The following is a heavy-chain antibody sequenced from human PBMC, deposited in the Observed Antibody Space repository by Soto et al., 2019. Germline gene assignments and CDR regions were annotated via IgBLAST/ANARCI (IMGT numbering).Heavy chain of an antibody. J-gene: IGHJ4*02. Sequence: GGSLRLSCAASGFTFSSYGMHWVRQAPGKGLEWVAVISYDGSNKYYADSVKGRFTISRDNSKNTLYLQMNSLRAEDTAVYHCAAPAWIQLWTSIDYWGQGTLVTVSS. CDR3: AAPAWIQLWTSIDY. CDR1: GFTFSSYG. CDR2: ISYDGSNK. V-gene: IGHV3-30*03. D-gene: IGHD5-18*01.